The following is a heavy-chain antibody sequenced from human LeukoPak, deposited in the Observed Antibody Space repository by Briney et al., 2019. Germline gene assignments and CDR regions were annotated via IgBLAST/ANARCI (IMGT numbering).Heavy chain of an antibody. V-gene: IGHV4-38-2*02. Sequence: PSETLSLTCTVSGYSISSGYYWGWIRQPPGKGLEWIGSIYHSGSTYYNPSLKSRVTISVDTSKNQFSLKLSSVTAADTAVYYCARMGKGWSSPFDYWGQGTLVTVSS. D-gene: IGHD3-3*01. CDR2: IYHSGST. J-gene: IGHJ4*02. CDR1: GYSISSGYY. CDR3: ARMGKGWSSPFDY.